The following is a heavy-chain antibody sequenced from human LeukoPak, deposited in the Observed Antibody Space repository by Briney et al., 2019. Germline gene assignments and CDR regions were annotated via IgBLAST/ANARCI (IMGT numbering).Heavy chain of an antibody. CDR2: IFYGGRTI. CDR1: GFTFSRFG. V-gene: IGHV3-48*03. J-gene: IGHJ3*02. D-gene: IGHD2-15*01. CDR3: AGEDRRDTPDI. Sequence: PGGSLRLSCEGSGFTFSRFGMSWVRQAPGKGLGGIAYIFYGGRTIKYADSVRGRFTISRDNATNSLYLQMKSLRAEDTAVYRCAGEDRRDTPDIWGHGTMVTASS.